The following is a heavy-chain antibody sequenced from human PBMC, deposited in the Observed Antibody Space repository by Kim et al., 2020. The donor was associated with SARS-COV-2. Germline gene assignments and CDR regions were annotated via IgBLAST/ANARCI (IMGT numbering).Heavy chain of an antibody. CDR3: ASRGAPATPPDY. D-gene: IGHD6-25*01. CDR1: GFTFSSYS. Sequence: GGSLRLSCAASGFTFSSYSMNWVRQAPGKGLEWVSSISSSSSYIYYADSVKGRLTISRDNAKNSLYLQMNSLRAEDTAVYYCASRGAPATPPDYWGQGTLVTVSS. CDR2: ISSSSSYI. V-gene: IGHV3-21*01. J-gene: IGHJ4*02.